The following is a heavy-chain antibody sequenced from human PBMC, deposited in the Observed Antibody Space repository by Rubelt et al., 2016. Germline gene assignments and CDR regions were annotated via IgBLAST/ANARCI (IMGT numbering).Heavy chain of an antibody. J-gene: IGHJ4*02. Sequence: QLQLQESGPGLVKPSETLSLTCTVPGGSISSSSYYWGWIRQPPGKGLEWIGEIYRSGRTNYNPSLKSRVTISVDTSKNQFSRKLGSVTAADTAVYYCARGRDGDRMGCWGQGTLVTVSS. D-gene: IGHD4-17*01. CDR1: GGSISSSSYY. CDR3: ARGRDGDRMGC. CDR2: IYRSGRT. V-gene: IGHV4-39*07.